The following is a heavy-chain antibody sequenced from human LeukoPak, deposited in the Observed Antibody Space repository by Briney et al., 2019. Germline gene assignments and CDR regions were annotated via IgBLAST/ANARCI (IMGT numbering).Heavy chain of an antibody. CDR1: GFTFGGYW. J-gene: IGHJ4*02. D-gene: IGHD2-15*01. V-gene: IGHV3-7*01. CDR2: IKQDGSEK. Sequence: PGGSLRLSCAASGFTFGGYWMSWVRQAPGKGLEWVASIKQDGSEKYYVDSVKGRFTISRDNTKNSLYLQMNSLRAEDTAVYYCARRSWLASEYWGQGTLVSVSS. CDR3: ARRSWLASEY.